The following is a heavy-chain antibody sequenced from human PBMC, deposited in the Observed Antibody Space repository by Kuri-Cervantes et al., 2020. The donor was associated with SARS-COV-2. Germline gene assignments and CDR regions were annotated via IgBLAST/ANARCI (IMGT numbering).Heavy chain of an antibody. V-gene: IGHV1-46*01. J-gene: IGHJ6*02. CDR2: INPSGGST. Sequence: ASVKVSCKASGYTFTSYYMHWVRQAPGQGLEWMGIINPSGGSTSYAQKFQGRVTMTTDTSTSTAYMELSSLRSEDTAVYYCATDAGYSYGMDVWGQGTTVTVSS. CDR3: ATDAGYSYGMDV. D-gene: IGHD5-18*01. CDR1: GYTFTSYY.